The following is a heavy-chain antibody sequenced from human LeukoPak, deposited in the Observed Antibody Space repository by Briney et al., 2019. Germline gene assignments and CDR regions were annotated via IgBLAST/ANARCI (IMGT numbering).Heavy chain of an antibody. J-gene: IGHJ4*02. CDR2: VSGGGAYT. V-gene: IGHV3-23*01. CDR3: AKRITVSAGYYLDS. Sequence: QPGGSLTLSCVGSGFSFSSFAMSGVRQAPGKGLEWVSTVSGGGAYTYYADSVKGRFTVSRDDSKSMHFLQMNSLRPEDTALYFRAKRITVSAGYYLDSWGQGTLVTVSS. CDR1: GFSFSSFA. D-gene: IGHD2-8*01.